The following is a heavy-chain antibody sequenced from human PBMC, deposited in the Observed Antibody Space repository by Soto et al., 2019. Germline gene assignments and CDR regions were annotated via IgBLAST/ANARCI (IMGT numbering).Heavy chain of an antibody. V-gene: IGHV1-69*02. CDR3: ARRRYCGVDFYNKFYYGMDV. D-gene: IGHD2-21*02. CDR1: GSTFSSYT. Sequence: QVQLVQSGAEVRKPGSSVEVSCMASGSTFSSYTVNWVRQAPGQGLEWSGRIIPVLCVTHYARRFQGRVPITADRSRKTAYMELTSLTSEDTAVYYCARRRYCGVDFYNKFYYGMDVWGQGTTVTVSS. J-gene: IGHJ6*02. CDR2: IIPVLCVT.